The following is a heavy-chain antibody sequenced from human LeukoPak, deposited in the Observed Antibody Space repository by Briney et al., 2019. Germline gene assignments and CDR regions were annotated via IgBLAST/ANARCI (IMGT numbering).Heavy chain of an antibody. CDR1: GLTFSSYG. V-gene: IGHV3-30*02. J-gene: IGHJ4*02. Sequence: GGSLRLSCAASGLTFSSYGMHWVRQAPGKGLEWVAFIRYDGSNKYYADSVKGRFTISRDNSKNTLYLQMNSLRAEDTAVYYCAKDYRRWHYYDSSGQPFDYWGQGTLVTVSS. CDR3: AKDYRRWHYYDSSGQPFDY. D-gene: IGHD3-22*01. CDR2: IRYDGSNK.